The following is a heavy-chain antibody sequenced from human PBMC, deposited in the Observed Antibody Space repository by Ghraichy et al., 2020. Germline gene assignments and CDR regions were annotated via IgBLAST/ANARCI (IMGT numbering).Heavy chain of an antibody. V-gene: IGHV4-31*03. CDR2: IYYSGST. CDR1: GGSISSGGYY. D-gene: IGHD4-17*01. J-gene: IGHJ4*02. Sequence: SETLSLTCTVSGGSISSGGYYWSWIRQHPGKGLEWIGYIYYSGSTYYNPSLKSRVTISVDTSKNQFSLKLSSVTAADTAVYYCARERGETYGDYSIDYWGQVTLVTVSS. CDR3: ARERGETYGDYSIDY.